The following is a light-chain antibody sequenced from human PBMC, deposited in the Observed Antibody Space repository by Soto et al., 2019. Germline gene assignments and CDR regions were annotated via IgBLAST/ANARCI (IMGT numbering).Light chain of an antibody. CDR3: QRYDSNSRT. CDR2: DAS. Sequence: DIQMTQSPSTLSASVGDRVTITCRASQNVDNWVAWYQQKPGKAPKFLIYDASNLERGVPSRFSGRGSWTEFTLTISSLQPDDLATYYCQRYDSNSRTFGQGTRV. CDR1: QNVDNW. J-gene: IGKJ1*01. V-gene: IGKV1-5*01.